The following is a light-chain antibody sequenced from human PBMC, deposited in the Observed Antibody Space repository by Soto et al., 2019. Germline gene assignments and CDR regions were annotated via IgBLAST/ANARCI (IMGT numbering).Light chain of an antibody. CDR3: CSYAGSYSWV. CDR1: SSDVAAWNY. Sequence: QSLLTQPRSVSGSPGQSVTISCTGTSSDVAAWNYVSWYQHHPGKAPHLIIYHVGERPSGVPDRFSGSKSDITASLTISGVQVEDEADYYCCSYAGSYSWVFGGGTKLTVL. CDR2: HVG. V-gene: IGLV2-11*01. J-gene: IGLJ3*02.